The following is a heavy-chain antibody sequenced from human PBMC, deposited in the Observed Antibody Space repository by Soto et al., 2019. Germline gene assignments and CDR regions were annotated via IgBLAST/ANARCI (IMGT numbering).Heavy chain of an antibody. Sequence: QVQLVESGGGVVQPGRSLRLSCAASGFTFSRYGMHWVRQAPGKGLEWVAVISYDGSSKYYADSVKGRFTISRDNSKNTLYLQMNSLRAEDTAVYYCAKRVCSGGSCYPDYWGQGTLVTVSS. CDR3: AKRVCSGGSCYPDY. D-gene: IGHD2-15*01. CDR1: GFTFSRYG. CDR2: ISYDGSSK. J-gene: IGHJ4*02. V-gene: IGHV3-30*18.